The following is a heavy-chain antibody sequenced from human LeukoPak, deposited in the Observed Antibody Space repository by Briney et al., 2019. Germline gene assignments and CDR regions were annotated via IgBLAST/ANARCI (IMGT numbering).Heavy chain of an antibody. D-gene: IGHD1-26*01. CDR1: GFTFSSYS. CDR2: ISSSSSYI. J-gene: IGHJ4*02. CDR3: ARAGSLSGY. Sequence: GGSLRLSCAASGFTFSSYSMNWVRQAPGQGLEWVSSISSSSSYIYYADSLKGRFTISRDNAQNSLSLQMSSLRPEDTAVFYFARAGSLSGYWGQGTLVTVSS. V-gene: IGHV3-21*01.